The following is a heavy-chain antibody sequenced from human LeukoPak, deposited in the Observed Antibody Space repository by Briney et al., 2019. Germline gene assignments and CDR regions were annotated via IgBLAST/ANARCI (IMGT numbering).Heavy chain of an antibody. CDR3: ARDTSPGGYDAFDI. V-gene: IGHV3-30*01. J-gene: IGHJ3*02. Sequence: GRSLRLSCAASGFTFSSYAMHWVRQAPGKGREWVAVISYDGSNKYYADSVKGRFTISRDNSKNTLYLQMNSLRAEDTAVYYCARDTSPGGYDAFDIWGQGTMVTVSS. CDR1: GFTFSSYA. CDR2: ISYDGSNK. D-gene: IGHD3-16*01.